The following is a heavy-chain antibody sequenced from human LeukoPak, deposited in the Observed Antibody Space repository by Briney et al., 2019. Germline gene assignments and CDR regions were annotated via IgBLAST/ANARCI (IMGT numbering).Heavy chain of an antibody. Sequence: ASVKVSCKASGYTFTNYDINWVRQASGQGLEWMGWMNPNSGNTGSAQKFQGRVTMTSNTSISTAYMELSSLRSEDTAVYYCARGLRREQQLLRAFAYWGQGTPVTVSS. D-gene: IGHD6-13*01. CDR3: ARGLRREQQLLRAFAY. CDR2: MNPNSGNT. V-gene: IGHV1-8*01. CDR1: GYTFTNYD. J-gene: IGHJ4*02.